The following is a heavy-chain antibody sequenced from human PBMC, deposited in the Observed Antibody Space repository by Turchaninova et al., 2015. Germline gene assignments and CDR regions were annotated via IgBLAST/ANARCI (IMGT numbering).Heavy chain of an antibody. D-gene: IGHD6-19*01. V-gene: IGHV4-59*02. Sequence: QVQLQESGPGLVKTSENVSLTCTVSGVSVISYYWRWLRQPPGTRLEWIDYIYYGGTTRYNFSLKSRATMSRDTSKNQVSLELTSATAADTAVYYCARETTPSGWHSLDYWGQGFLITVSS. CDR1: GVSVISYY. J-gene: IGHJ4*02. CDR3: ARETTPSGWHSLDY. CDR2: IYYGGTT.